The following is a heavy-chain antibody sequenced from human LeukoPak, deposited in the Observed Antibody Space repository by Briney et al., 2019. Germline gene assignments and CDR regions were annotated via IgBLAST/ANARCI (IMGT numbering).Heavy chain of an antibody. CDR3: ARDYCSGASCLRIQTLDS. J-gene: IGHJ4*02. CDR1: GFTFSDYY. D-gene: IGHD2-15*01. V-gene: IGHV3-11*04. CDR2: VTGSGDIA. Sequence: GGSLRLSCAASGFTFSDYYMSWIRQAPGKGLEWVSYVTGSGDIASYADSVRGRFTISRDNAKNQLYLQMNSLGVEDTALYYCARDYCSGASCLRIQTLDSWGQGTLVTVSS.